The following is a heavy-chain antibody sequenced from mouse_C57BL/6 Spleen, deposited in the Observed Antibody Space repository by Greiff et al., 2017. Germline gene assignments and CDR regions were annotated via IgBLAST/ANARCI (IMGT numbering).Heavy chain of an antibody. J-gene: IGHJ1*03. CDR2: ISYSGST. D-gene: IGHD4-1*01. CDR3: ARLLTVNWYFDV. Sequence: VQLKESGPGMVKPSQSLSLTCTVTGYSITSGYDWHWIRHFPGNKLEWMGYISYSGSTNYNPSLKSRISITHDTSKNHFFLKLNSVTTEDTATYYCARLLTVNWYFDVWGTGTTVTVSS. V-gene: IGHV3-1*01. CDR1: GYSITSGYD.